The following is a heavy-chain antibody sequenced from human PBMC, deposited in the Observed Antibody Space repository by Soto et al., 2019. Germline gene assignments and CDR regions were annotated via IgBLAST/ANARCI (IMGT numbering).Heavy chain of an antibody. CDR1: GGSISSSSYY. J-gene: IGHJ4*02. D-gene: IGHD6-13*01. CDR3: ARRQSSSWYGL. Sequence: PSETRSLTCTVSGGSISSSSYYWGWIRQPPGKGLEWIGSIYYSGSTYYNPSLKSRVTISVDTSKNQFSLKLSSVTAADTAVYYCARRQSSSWYGLWGQGTLVTVS. V-gene: IGHV4-39*01. CDR2: IYYSGST.